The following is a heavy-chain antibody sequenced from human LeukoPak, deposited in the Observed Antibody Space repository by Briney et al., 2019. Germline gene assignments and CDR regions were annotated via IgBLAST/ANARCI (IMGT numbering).Heavy chain of an antibody. CDR1: GGTFSTSA. Sequence: SVKVSCKASGGTFSTSALNWVRQAPGQGLEWMGGIIPLFRTAKYVQKFQGRVTITADESTTTAYMEVSRLRSDDTAVYYCARASNTGWFYFDYWGQGTLVTVSS. V-gene: IGHV1-69*13. D-gene: IGHD6-19*01. J-gene: IGHJ4*02. CDR3: ARASNTGWFYFDY. CDR2: IIPLFRTA.